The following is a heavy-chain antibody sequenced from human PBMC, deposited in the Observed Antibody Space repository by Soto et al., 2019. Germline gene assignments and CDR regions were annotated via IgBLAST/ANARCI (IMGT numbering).Heavy chain of an antibody. CDR3: ARDRVPYVYFYYGMDV. V-gene: IGHV3-30-3*01. Sequence: QVRLVESGGGVVQPGGSLRLSCAASGFGFYNYSMHWVRQAPGKGLEWVAIMSMDGTQKYYTDSVKGRFTISRDNSKSMFFLQMSSLRPEDTAVYFCARDRVPYVYFYYGMDVWGQGTTVTVSS. J-gene: IGHJ6*02. D-gene: IGHD3-10*02. CDR1: GFGFYNYS. CDR2: MSMDGTQK.